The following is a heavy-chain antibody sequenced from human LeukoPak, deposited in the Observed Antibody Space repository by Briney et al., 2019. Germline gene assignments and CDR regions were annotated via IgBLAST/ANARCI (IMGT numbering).Heavy chain of an antibody. V-gene: IGHV3-23*01. CDR1: GFIFSSYA. D-gene: IGHD4-17*01. Sequence: PGGSLRLSCAVSGFIFSSYAMNWVRQAPGKGLEWVSAISGSGGSSYYADSVKGRFTIPRDNSKNTLYLQMNSLRAEDTAVYYCAKDHTYGDFDYWGQGTLVTVSS. J-gene: IGHJ4*02. CDR2: ISGSGGSS. CDR3: AKDHTYGDFDY.